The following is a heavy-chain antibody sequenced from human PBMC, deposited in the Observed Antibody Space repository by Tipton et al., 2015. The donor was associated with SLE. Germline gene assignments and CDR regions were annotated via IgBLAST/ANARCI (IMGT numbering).Heavy chain of an antibody. CDR3: ARGVAVAGWRGWFDP. J-gene: IGHJ5*02. CDR1: GGSISSYS. CDR2: IYYSGST. D-gene: IGHD6-19*01. V-gene: IGHV4-59*07. Sequence: TLSLTCTVSGGSISSYSWRWLRQPPGKGLEWIGYIYYSGSTNYNPSLRSRVTISVDTSKNQFSLNLISVTAADTAVYYCARGVAVAGWRGWFDPWGQGTLVTVSS.